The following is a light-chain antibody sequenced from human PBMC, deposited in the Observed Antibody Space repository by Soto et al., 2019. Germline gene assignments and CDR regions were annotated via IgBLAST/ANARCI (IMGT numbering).Light chain of an antibody. J-gene: IGKJ5*01. CDR2: ASS. CDR1: QTISSY. V-gene: IGKV1-39*01. Sequence: DIHLTQSPAALSASLGDRVTLTCRASQTISSYLTWYQQKAGKAPKLLIYASSYLVSGVPSRFSGRGAGTAVTLTISRLQPAEVSTFYCQQTYSDPLTFGQGTRLEIK. CDR3: QQTYSDPLT.